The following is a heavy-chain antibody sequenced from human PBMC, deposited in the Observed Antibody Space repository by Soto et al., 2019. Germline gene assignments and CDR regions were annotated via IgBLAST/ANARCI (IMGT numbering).Heavy chain of an antibody. V-gene: IGHV4-39*01. CDR1: GGSISSSSYY. D-gene: IGHD5-12*01. Sequence: PSETLSLTCTVSGGSISSSSYYWGWIRQPPGKGLEWIGSIYYSGSTYYNPSLKSRVTISVDTSKNQFSLKLSSVTAADTAVYYCARHFSNSVGDVDIAATIPSVLDYWRHGTLVTVS. J-gene: IGHJ4*01. CDR3: ARHFSNSVGDVDIAATIPSVLDY. CDR2: IYYSGST.